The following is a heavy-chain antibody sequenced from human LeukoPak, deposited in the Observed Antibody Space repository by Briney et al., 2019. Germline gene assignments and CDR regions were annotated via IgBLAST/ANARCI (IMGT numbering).Heavy chain of an antibody. CDR2: ISSSGSTI. CDR3: ATRVGSGSYGPYSSGWGGDY. CDR1: GFTFSDYY. V-gene: IGHV3-11*04. D-gene: IGHD6-19*01. J-gene: IGHJ4*02. Sequence: GGSLRLSCAASGFTFSDYYMSWIRQAPGKGLEWVSYISSSGSTIYYADSVKGRFTISRDNAKNSLYLQMNSLRAEDTAVYYCATRVGSGSYGPYSSGWGGDYWGQGTLVTVSS.